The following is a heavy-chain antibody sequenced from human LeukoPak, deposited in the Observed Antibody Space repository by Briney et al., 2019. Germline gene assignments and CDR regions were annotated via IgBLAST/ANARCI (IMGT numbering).Heavy chain of an antibody. CDR2: IWYDGSNK. V-gene: IGHV3-33*01. CDR3: AREGVVATIFAFDL. J-gene: IGHJ3*01. CDR1: GFTFSSYG. Sequence: GGSLRLSCVASGFTFSSYGMHWVRQAPGEGLEWVAVIWYDGSNKYYADSVKGRFTISRDNSKNTLFLQMNSLRAEDTAVYYCAREGVVATIFAFDLWGQGTIVTVSS. D-gene: IGHD5-12*01.